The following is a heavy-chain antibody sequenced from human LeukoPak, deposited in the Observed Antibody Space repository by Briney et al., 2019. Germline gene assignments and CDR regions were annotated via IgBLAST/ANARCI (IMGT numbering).Heavy chain of an antibody. CDR2: ISGSGGST. Sequence: GGSLRLSCAASGFTFSSYAMSWVRQAPGKGLEWVSAISGSGGSTYYADSVKGRFTISRDNSKNTLYLQMYSLRAEDTAVYYCATRPLVVPAALADYYYYGMDVWGQGTTVTVSS. D-gene: IGHD2-2*01. J-gene: IGHJ6*02. CDR1: GFTFSSYA. V-gene: IGHV3-23*01. CDR3: ATRPLVVPAALADYYYYGMDV.